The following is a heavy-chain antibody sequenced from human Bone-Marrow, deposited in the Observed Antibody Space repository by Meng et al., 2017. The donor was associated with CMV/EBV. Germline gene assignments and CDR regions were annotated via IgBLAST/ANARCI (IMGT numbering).Heavy chain of an antibody. D-gene: IGHD3-3*01. Sequence: GESLKISCAASGFTFSSYSMNWVRQAPGKGLEWVSSISSSSSYIYYADSVKGRFTISRDNAKNSLYLQMNSLRAEDTAVYYCARGFYRHDFWSGYCFDYWGQGTLVTVSS. CDR1: GFTFSSYS. CDR2: ISSSSSYI. V-gene: IGHV3-21*01. CDR3: ARGFYRHDFWSGYCFDY. J-gene: IGHJ4*02.